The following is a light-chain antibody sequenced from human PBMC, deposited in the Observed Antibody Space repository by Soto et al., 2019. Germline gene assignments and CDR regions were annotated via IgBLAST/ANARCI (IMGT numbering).Light chain of an antibody. V-gene: IGKV3D-20*01. CDR3: QQYGSSSWT. J-gene: IGKJ1*01. CDR2: DAS. CDR1: KSVSNNY. Sequence: MGMTQYPATLALCQGDKVARSRSIKKSVSNNYLAWYQQKPGLAPRLLIYDASYRANGIPDRFSGSGSGKDYTLTLRCLEPEDFVVYYCQQYGSSSWTFGQGTKVDIK.